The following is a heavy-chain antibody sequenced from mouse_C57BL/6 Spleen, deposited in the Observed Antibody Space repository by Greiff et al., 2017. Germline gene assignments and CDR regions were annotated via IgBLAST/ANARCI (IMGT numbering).Heavy chain of an antibody. D-gene: IGHD1-1*01. J-gene: IGHJ4*01. CDR2: IWRGGST. V-gene: IGHV2-5*01. CDR3: AKENYGRDYAMDY. CDR1: GFSLTSYG. Sequence: QVQLKQSGPGLVQPSQSLSITCTVSGFSLTSYGVHWVRQSPGKGLEWLGVIWRGGSTDYNAAFMSRLSITKDNSKSQVFLKMNSLQADDTAIYYCAKENYGRDYAMDYWGQGTSVTVSS.